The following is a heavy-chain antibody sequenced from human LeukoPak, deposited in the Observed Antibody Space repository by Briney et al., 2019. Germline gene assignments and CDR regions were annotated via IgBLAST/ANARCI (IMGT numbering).Heavy chain of an antibody. Sequence: PSETLSLTCTVSGGSISSYYWSWIRQPAGKGLEWIGRIYTSGSTNYNPSLKSRDTMSVDTSKNQFSLKLSSVTAADTAVYYCASCPVEYYYDSSGYRFDYWGQGTLVTVSS. D-gene: IGHD3-22*01. J-gene: IGHJ4*02. CDR1: GGSISSYY. CDR3: ASCPVEYYYDSSGYRFDY. CDR2: IYTSGST. V-gene: IGHV4-4*07.